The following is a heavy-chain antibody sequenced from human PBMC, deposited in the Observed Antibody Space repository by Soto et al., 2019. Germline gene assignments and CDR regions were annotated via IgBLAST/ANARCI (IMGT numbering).Heavy chain of an antibody. D-gene: IGHD3-22*01. J-gene: IGHJ3*01. CDR3: ATRPLLPGAP. CDR1: GFTFSSND. CDR2: IYSSGST. Sequence: EVQLVESGGVLIQPGGSLRLSCAASGFTFSSNDMNWVRQAPGKGLEWVSLIYSSGSTYYADSVKGRFTISRDNSKNTLYLQMSSLRAEDTAVYYCATRPLLPGAPWGQGTMVTVSS. V-gene: IGHV3-53*01.